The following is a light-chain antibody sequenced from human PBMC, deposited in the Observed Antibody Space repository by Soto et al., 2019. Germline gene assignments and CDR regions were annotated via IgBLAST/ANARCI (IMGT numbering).Light chain of an antibody. V-gene: IGKV1-27*01. CDR3: QKYNSAPLT. Sequence: DIQMTQSPSTLAASVGDRVTITCRASQSISSWLAWYQQKPGKAPKLLIFDASSLQAGVPSRFSGSGSGTDFTLTISSLQPEDVEAYYRQKYNSAPLTFGGGTKVDIK. CDR1: QSISSW. CDR2: DAS. J-gene: IGKJ4*01.